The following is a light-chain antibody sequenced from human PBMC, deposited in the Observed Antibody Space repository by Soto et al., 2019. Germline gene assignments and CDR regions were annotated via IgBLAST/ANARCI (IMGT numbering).Light chain of an antibody. Sequence: EIVLTQSPGTLSLSPGERATLSCRASQSVSSSYLAWYQQKPGQAPRLLIYGASSRSTGIPERFSGSGSGTDFTLTISRLEPEDFAVYYCQQYGSSPFTSGPGTKVDIK. J-gene: IGKJ3*01. V-gene: IGKV3-20*01. CDR2: GAS. CDR1: QSVSSSY. CDR3: QQYGSSPFT.